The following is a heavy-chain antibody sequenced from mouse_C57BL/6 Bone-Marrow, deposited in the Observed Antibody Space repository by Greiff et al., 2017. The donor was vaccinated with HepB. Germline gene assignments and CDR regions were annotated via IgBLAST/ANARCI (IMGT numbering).Heavy chain of an antibody. CDR2: IHPNSGST. D-gene: IGHD1-1*01. CDR3: ARHPTVVAAYYFGY. J-gene: IGHJ2*01. Sequence: QVQLQQPGAELVKPGASVKLSCKASGYTFTSYWMHWVKQRPGQGLEWIGMIHPNSGSTNYNEKFKSKATLTVDKSSSTAYMQLSSLTSEDSAVYYCARHPTVVAAYYFGYWGQGTTLTVSS. V-gene: IGHV1-64*01. CDR1: GYTFTSYW.